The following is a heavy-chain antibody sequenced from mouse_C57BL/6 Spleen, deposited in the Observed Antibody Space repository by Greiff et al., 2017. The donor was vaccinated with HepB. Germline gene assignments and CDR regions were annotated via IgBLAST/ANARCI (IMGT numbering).Heavy chain of an antibody. V-gene: IGHV1-64*01. CDR2: IHPNSGST. D-gene: IGHD3-3*01. Sequence: VQLQQSGAELVNPGASVKLSCKASGYTFTSYWMHWVKQRPGQGLEWIGMIHPNSGSTNYNEKFKSKATLTVDNSSSTAYMQLSSLTSEDSAVYYCARGAGSDYWGQGTTLTVSS. CDR1: GYTFTSYW. J-gene: IGHJ2*01. CDR3: ARGAGSDY.